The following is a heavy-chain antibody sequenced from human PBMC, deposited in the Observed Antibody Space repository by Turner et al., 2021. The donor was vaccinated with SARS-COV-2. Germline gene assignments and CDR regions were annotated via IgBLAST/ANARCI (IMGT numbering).Heavy chain of an antibody. CDR2: INPNSGGT. J-gene: IGHJ4*02. CDR1: GYTFTDYY. Sequence: QVQLVQCGAEGMKPGASVKVSCKSYGYTFTDYYMHWVRQAPGKGLEWIGWINPNSGGTNCAQKFQGWVTMTSDTSISTANMELSRQTSDDTAVYYCATDSYGTLWGQGTLVTVSS. CDR3: ATDSYGTL. V-gene: IGHV1-2*04. D-gene: IGHD5-18*01.